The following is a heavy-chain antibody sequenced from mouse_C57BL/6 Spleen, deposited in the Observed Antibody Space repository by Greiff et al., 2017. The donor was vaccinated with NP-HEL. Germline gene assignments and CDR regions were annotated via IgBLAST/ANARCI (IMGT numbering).Heavy chain of an antibody. CDR2: INPNNGGT. CDR1: GYTFTDYY. J-gene: IGHJ4*01. V-gene: IGHV1-26*01. D-gene: IGHD2-3*01. Sequence: VQLQQSGPELVKPGASVKISCKASGYTFTDYYMNWVKQSHGKSLEWIGDINPNNGGTSYNQKFKGKATLTVDKSSSTAYMELRSLTSEDSAVYYCARTSLNLYYYAMDYWGQGTSVTVSS. CDR3: ARTSLNLYYYAMDY.